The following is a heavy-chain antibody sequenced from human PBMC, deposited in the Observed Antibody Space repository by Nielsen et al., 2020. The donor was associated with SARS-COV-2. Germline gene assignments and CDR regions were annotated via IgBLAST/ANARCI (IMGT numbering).Heavy chain of an antibody. J-gene: IGHJ6*03. CDR3: ARRPYSSSSSTAGSYYYYMDV. CDR2: ISSSSSYI. D-gene: IGHD6-6*01. V-gene: IGHV3-21*01. Sequence: GESLKISCAASGFTLSSYSMNWVRQAPGKGLEWVSSISSSSSYIYYADSVKGRFTISRDNAKNSLYLQMNSLRAEDTAVYYCARRPYSSSSSTAGSYYYYMDVWGKGTTVTVSS. CDR1: GFTLSSYS.